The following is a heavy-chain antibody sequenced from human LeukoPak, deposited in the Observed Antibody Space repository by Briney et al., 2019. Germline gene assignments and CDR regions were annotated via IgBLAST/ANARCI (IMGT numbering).Heavy chain of an antibody. CDR2: INPNSGGT. Sequence: ASVKVSCKASGYTFTGYYMHWVRQAPGQGLEWMGRINPNSGGTNYAQKFQGRVTMTRDTSISTAYMELSRLRSDDTAVYYCARDQDLIAAAASSPFDYWGQGTLVTVSS. J-gene: IGHJ4*02. V-gene: IGHV1-2*06. D-gene: IGHD6-13*01. CDR3: ARDQDLIAAAASSPFDY. CDR1: GYTFTGYY.